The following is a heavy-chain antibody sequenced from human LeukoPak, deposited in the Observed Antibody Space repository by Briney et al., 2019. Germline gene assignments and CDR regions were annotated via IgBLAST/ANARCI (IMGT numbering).Heavy chain of an antibody. Sequence: GGSLRLSCAASAFTFSSYDMTWARQAPGKGLEWVSAIRSSGGSTDYADSVKGRFTISRDNSKNILYLQMNSLRAEDTAVYYCASKIGYCSSVSCYLDHWGQGTLVTVSS. CDR1: AFTFSSYD. CDR3: ASKIGYCSSVSCYLDH. J-gene: IGHJ4*02. CDR2: IRSSGGST. D-gene: IGHD2-15*01. V-gene: IGHV3-23*01.